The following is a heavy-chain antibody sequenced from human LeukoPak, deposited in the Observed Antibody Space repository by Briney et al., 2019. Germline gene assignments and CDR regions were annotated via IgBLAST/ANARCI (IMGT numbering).Heavy chain of an antibody. V-gene: IGHV1-8*01. J-gene: IGHJ4*02. CDR1: GYTFTSYD. CDR3: ARRLLWFGELGEDY. Sequence: VSVKVSCKASGYTFTSYDINWVRQATGQGLEWMGWMNPNSGNTGYAQKFQGRVTMTTDTSTSTAYMELRSLRSDDTAVYYCARRLLWFGELGEDYWGQGTLVTVSS. CDR2: MNPNSGNT. D-gene: IGHD3-10*01.